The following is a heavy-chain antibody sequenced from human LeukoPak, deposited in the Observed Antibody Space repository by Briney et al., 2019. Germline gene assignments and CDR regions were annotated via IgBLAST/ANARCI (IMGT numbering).Heavy chain of an antibody. D-gene: IGHD3-9*01. CDR3: ARDSSVLRYFDWLPRPYAFDI. CDR1: GFTFSSYG. V-gene: IGHV3-23*01. Sequence: GGSLRLSCAASGFTFSSYGMSWVRQAPGKGLEWVSAIIGSGGSTYYADSVKGRFTISRDNSKNTLYLQMNSLRAEDTAVYYCARDSSVLRYFDWLPRPYAFDIWGQGTMVTVSS. J-gene: IGHJ3*02. CDR2: IIGSGGST.